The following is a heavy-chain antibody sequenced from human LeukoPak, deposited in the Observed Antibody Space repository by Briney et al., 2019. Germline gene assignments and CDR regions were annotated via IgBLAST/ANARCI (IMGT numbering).Heavy chain of an antibody. J-gene: IGHJ6*03. CDR2: INPNSGGT. Sequence: ASVKVSCKASGYTFTGYYMHWVRQAPGQGLEWMGWINPNSGGTNYTQKFQGRVTITADESTRTAYMDLSSLRNDDTAVYYCARGSGHGPYYYMDVWGKGTTV. V-gene: IGHV1-2*02. CDR1: GYTFTGYY. CDR3: ARGSGHGPYYYMDV.